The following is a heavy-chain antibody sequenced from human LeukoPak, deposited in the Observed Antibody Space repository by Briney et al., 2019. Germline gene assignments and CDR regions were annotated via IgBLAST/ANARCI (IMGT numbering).Heavy chain of an antibody. CDR2: VYAGGTT. Sequence: SETLSLTCSVSGVSINPYYWSWIRQSAGKGLEWIGRVYAGGTTNYHPSLNGRVTLSVDMSKNHFSLRLSSVTAADTAVYYCARDQGYTYGQTHYFDLWGQGILVTVSS. V-gene: IGHV4-4*07. J-gene: IGHJ4*02. CDR3: ARDQGYTYGQTHYFDL. D-gene: IGHD5-18*01. CDR1: GVSINPYY.